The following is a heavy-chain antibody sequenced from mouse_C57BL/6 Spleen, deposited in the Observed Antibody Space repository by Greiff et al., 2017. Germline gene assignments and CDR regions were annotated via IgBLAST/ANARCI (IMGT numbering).Heavy chain of an antibody. J-gene: IGHJ4*01. Sequence: QVQLQQSGAELVRPGASVTLSCKASGYTFTDYEMHWVKQTPVHGLEWIGAIDPETGGTASNQKFKGKAILTADKSSSTAYMELRSLTSEDSAVYDCTRKGDYYAMDYWGQGTSVTVSS. CDR1: GYTFTDYE. V-gene: IGHV1-15*01. CDR2: IDPETGGT. CDR3: TRKGDYYAMDY.